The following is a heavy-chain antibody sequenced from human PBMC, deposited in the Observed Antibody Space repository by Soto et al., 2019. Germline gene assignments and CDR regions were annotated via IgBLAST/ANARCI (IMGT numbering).Heavy chain of an antibody. D-gene: IGHD3-10*01. CDR1: GGSISSYY. CDR2: IYYSGST. V-gene: IGHV4-59*01. J-gene: IGHJ3*02. CDR3: ARVWGGAFDI. Sequence: QVQLQESGPGLVKLSGTLSLTCTVSGGSISSYYWSWIRQPPGKGLEWIGYIYYSGSTNYNPSLKSRVTISVDTSKNQFSLKLSSVTAADTAVYYCARVWGGAFDIWGQGTMATVSS.